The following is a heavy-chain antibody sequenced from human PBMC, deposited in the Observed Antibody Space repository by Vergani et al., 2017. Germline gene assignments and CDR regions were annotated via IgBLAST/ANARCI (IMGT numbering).Heavy chain of an antibody. Sequence: EVQLVQSGAEVKKPGESLKISCKGSGYSFTSYWIGWVRQMPGKGLEWMGIIYPGDSDTRYSPSFQGQVTISADKSISTAYLQWSSLKASDTAMYDCAGLSAVGYFDSGAEYFQHWGQGTLVTVSS. V-gene: IGHV5-51*01. CDR1: GYSFTSYW. D-gene: IGHD3-9*01. CDR3: AGLSAVGYFDSGAEYFQH. J-gene: IGHJ1*01. CDR2: IYPGDSDT.